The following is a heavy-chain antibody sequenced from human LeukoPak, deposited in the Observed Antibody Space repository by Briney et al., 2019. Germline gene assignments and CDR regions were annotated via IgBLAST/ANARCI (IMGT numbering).Heavy chain of an antibody. CDR3: AKPLGYCSGGSCYSFGIFFDY. D-gene: IGHD2-15*01. CDR2: ISGSGGST. J-gene: IGHJ4*02. Sequence: GGSLRLSCAASGFTFSSYGMHWVRQAPGKGLEWVSAISGSGGSTYYADSVKGRFTISRDNSKNTLYLQMNSLRAEDTAVYYCAKPLGYCSGGSCYSFGIFFDYWGQGTLVTVSS. V-gene: IGHV3-23*01. CDR1: GFTFSSYG.